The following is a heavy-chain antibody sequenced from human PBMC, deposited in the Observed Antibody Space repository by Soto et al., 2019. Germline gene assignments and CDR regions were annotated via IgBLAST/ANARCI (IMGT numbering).Heavy chain of an antibody. Sequence: ASVKVSCEASGYTFTSYDINWVRQATGQGLEWMGWMNPNSGNTGYAQKFQGRVTMTRNTSISTAYMELSSLRSEDTAVYYCARAPIAAAGLSFDYWGQGTLVTVSS. CDR3: ARAPIAAAGLSFDY. J-gene: IGHJ4*02. D-gene: IGHD6-13*01. CDR2: MNPNSGNT. V-gene: IGHV1-8*02. CDR1: GYTFTSYD.